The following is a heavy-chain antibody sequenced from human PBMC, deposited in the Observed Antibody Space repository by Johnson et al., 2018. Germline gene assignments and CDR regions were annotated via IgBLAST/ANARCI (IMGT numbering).Heavy chain of an antibody. J-gene: IGHJ4*02. Sequence: QVQLLESGGGVVQPGGSVRLSCTASGFIFSLFGMHWVRQAPGKGLEWLAVTSYDGSTTYYADSVKGRFTVSIDNPKNTLYLQMNSLRAEDTAFYYCAKELGPRQPFDYWGQGTLVTVSS. V-gene: IGHV3-30*18. CDR3: AKELGPRQPFDY. CDR1: GFIFSLFG. D-gene: IGHD6-6*01. CDR2: TSYDGSTT.